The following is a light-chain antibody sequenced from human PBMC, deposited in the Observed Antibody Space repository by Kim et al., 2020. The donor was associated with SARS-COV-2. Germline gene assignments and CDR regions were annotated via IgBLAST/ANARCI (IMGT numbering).Light chain of an antibody. Sequence: DIQMTQSPSSLSASVGDRVTITCRASQSISSYLNWYQQKPGKAPKLLIYAASSLQSGVPSRFSGSGSGTDFTLTISSLQPEDFATYYCQQSYSTPDTLGQGSKLEI. J-gene: IGKJ2*01. V-gene: IGKV1-39*01. CDR3: QQSYSTPDT. CDR1: QSISSY. CDR2: AAS.